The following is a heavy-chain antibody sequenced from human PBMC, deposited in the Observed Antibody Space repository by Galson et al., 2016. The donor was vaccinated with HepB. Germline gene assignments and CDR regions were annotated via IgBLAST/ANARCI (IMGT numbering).Heavy chain of an antibody. CDR1: GGSFSGYY. V-gene: IGHV4-34*01. CDR3: ARRRYGGYPR. D-gene: IGHD5-12*01. Sequence: SETLSLTCAVYGGSFSGYYWSWIRQPPGKGLEWIGEINHSGNTNYNPSLKSRVNISVDTSKNQLSLKLSSVTAADTAVYYCARRRYGGYPRWCQGTRVTVAS. CDR2: INHSGNT. J-gene: IGHJ4*02.